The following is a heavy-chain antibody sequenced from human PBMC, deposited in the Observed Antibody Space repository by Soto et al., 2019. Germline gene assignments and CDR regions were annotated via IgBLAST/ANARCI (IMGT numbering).Heavy chain of an antibody. V-gene: IGHV1-18*04. Sequence: ASVKVSCKASGYTFTSYGISWVRQAPGQGLEWMGWISAYNGNTNYAQKLQGRVTMTTDTSTSTAYMELRSLRSDDTAVYYCARDPRGAARPHYYYGMDVWGQGTTVTVSS. D-gene: IGHD6-6*01. CDR1: GYTFTSYG. CDR3: ARDPRGAARPHYYYGMDV. J-gene: IGHJ6*02. CDR2: ISAYNGNT.